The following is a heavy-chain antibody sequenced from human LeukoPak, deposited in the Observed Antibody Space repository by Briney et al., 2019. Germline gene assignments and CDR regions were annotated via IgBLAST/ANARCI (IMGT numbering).Heavy chain of an antibody. V-gene: IGHV4-4*02. D-gene: IGHD3-3*01. CDR3: ARSGPRITIFGVVSHAFDI. CDR2: IFHSGST. Sequence: SGTLSLTCAVSSGSIFSSNWWSWVRQPPGKGLEWIGQIFHSGSTTYSPSLKSRVTISVDKSKNQFSLRLTSVTAADTAVYYCARSGPRITIFGVVSHAFDIWGQGTMVTVSS. J-gene: IGHJ3*02. CDR1: SGSIFSSNW.